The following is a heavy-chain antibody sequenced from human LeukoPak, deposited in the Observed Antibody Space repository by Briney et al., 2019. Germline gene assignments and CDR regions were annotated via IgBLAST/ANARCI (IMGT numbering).Heavy chain of an antibody. Sequence: GGSLRLSCAASGFTFRNSAISWVRQAPGKGLEWVSSIGGGDTHYADSVKGRFTISRDDSRSTMDLQMSSLRAEDTAVYYCAKDGQSFNSMYDYFDSWGQGTLVTVSS. CDR1: GFTFRNSA. D-gene: IGHD2-8*01. CDR2: IGGGDT. CDR3: AKDGQSFNSMYDYFDS. V-gene: IGHV3-23*01. J-gene: IGHJ4*02.